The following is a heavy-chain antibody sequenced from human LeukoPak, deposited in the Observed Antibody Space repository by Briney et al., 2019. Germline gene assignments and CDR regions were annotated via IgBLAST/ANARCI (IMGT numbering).Heavy chain of an antibody. Sequence: SETLSLTCTVSGGSISSYYWSWIRQPPGKGLEWIGYIYYSGSTNYNPSLKSRVTISVDTSKNQFSLKLSSVTAADTAVYYCARDRGITMVRGVSNWFDPWGQGTLVTVSS. CDR1: GGSISSYY. D-gene: IGHD3-10*01. CDR2: IYYSGST. V-gene: IGHV4-59*12. J-gene: IGHJ5*02. CDR3: ARDRGITMVRGVSNWFDP.